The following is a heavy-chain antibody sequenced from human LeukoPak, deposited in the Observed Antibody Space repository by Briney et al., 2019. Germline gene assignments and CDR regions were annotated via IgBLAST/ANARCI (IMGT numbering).Heavy chain of an antibody. V-gene: IGHV4-59*01. J-gene: IGHJ4*02. CDR1: GGSISSYF. CDR2: IYNSGST. D-gene: IGHD6-19*01. Sequence: SETLSLTCTVSGGSISSYFWSWIRQPPGKGLEWIGYIYNSGSTNYNPSLKSRVTISVDTSKNQFSLKLTSVIAADTAVYYCASADGSGWYYFDSWGQGTLVTVSS. CDR3: ASADGSGWYYFDS.